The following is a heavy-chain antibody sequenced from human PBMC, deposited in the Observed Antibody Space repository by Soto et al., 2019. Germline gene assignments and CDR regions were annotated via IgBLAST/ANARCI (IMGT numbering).Heavy chain of an antibody. Sequence: GGSLRLSCAASGFTFSSYGMHWVRQAPGKGLEWVAVIWYDGSNKYYADSVKGRFTISRDNSKNTLYLQMNSLRAEDTAVYYCARDGNVDTAMVTRIFGYWGQGTLVTVSS. CDR2: IWYDGSNK. CDR1: GFTFSSYG. CDR3: ARDGNVDTAMVTRIFGY. D-gene: IGHD5-18*01. J-gene: IGHJ4*02. V-gene: IGHV3-33*01.